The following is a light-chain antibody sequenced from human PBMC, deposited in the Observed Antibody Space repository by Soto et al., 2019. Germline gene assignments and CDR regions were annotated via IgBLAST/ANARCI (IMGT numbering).Light chain of an antibody. Sequence: QSALTQPRSVSGSPGQSVTISCTGASSNIGAYNYVSWYQHYPGNAPKVMIYDVTKRPSGVPDRFSGSKSGNTASLTISGLQAEDEGDYYCCSYAGNDIVVFGGGTKLTVL. J-gene: IGLJ2*01. CDR1: SSNIGAYNY. CDR3: CSYAGNDIVV. V-gene: IGLV2-11*01. CDR2: DVT.